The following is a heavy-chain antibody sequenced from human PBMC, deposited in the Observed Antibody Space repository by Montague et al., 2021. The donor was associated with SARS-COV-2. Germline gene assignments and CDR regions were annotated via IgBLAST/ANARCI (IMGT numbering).Heavy chain of an antibody. CDR1: GFTVSRNY. V-gene: IGHV3-53*01. CDR3: AREQNV. J-gene: IGHJ4*02. CDR2: MSIVGST. Sequence: FLLLSFSVSGFTVSRNYMSWVRQGPGKGLEWLADMSIVGSTLYGESVRGRFTISTDNSKNTMYLEMNSRRADDTAVYCCAREQNVWGQGTLVTVSS.